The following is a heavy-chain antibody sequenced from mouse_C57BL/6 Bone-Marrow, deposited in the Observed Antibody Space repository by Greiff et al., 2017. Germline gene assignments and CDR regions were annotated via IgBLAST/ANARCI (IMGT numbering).Heavy chain of an antibody. Sequence: QVQLQQPAAALVRPGSSVMMSCKASRYTFTSSWLHWVKRRPLQGLERIGNLDPSVSETHYNHKFKDKATWTVDKSSSTAYMQLSSLTSEDSAVYYFARDWDVWFAYWGQGTLVTVSA. J-gene: IGHJ3*01. V-gene: IGHV1-52*01. CDR3: ARDWDVWFAY. D-gene: IGHD4-1*01. CDR1: RYTFTSSW. CDR2: LDPSVSET.